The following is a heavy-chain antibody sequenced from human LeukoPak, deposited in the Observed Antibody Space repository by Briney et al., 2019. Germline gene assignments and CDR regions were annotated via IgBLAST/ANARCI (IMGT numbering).Heavy chain of an antibody. D-gene: IGHD3-22*01. CDR2: MSGSGGST. Sequence: GGSPRLSCAASGFTFSIYGMSWVRQAPGRGLEWVSAMSGSGGSTYYADSVKGRFTISRDNSKNTLYLQMNSLRAEDTAVYYCAKDGYYDSSAYYYVRYFDLWGRGTLVTVSS. CDR1: GFTFSIYG. J-gene: IGHJ2*01. V-gene: IGHV3-23*01. CDR3: AKDGYYDSSAYYYVRYFDL.